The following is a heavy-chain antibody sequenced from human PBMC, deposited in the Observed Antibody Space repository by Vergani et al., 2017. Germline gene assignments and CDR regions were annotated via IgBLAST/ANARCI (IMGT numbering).Heavy chain of an antibody. V-gene: IGHV3-23*01. J-gene: IGHJ6*02. CDR1: GFTFSSYA. D-gene: IGHD4/OR15-4a*01. Sequence: EVQLLESGGGLVQPGGSLRLSCAASGFTFSSYAMSWVRQAPGKCLEGVSAISGSGGSTYYADSVKGRFTISRDNSKNTVYLQMNSLRAEDTALYYCAGAAAGYYDGMDVWGQGTTVTVSS. CDR2: ISGSGGST. CDR3: AGAAAGYYDGMDV.